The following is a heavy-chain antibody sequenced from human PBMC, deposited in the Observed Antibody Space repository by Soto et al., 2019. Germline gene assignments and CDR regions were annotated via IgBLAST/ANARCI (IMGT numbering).Heavy chain of an antibody. CDR3: VTWPIYGDPAW. CDR1: GGSISTGAYY. CDR2: IYYSGNT. Sequence: QMQLQESGPGLVKPSQTLSLTCSVSGGSISTGAYYWSWIRQHPGKGLEWIGYIYYSGNTYYNPSLRSRITISVDTSKNQFSLRLGSVTAADTAVYYCVTWPIYGDPAWWGQGTLVTVSS. D-gene: IGHD3-3*01. V-gene: IGHV4-31*03. J-gene: IGHJ4*02.